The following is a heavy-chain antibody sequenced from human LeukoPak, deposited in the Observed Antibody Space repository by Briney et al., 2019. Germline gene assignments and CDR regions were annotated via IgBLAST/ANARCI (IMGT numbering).Heavy chain of an antibody. J-gene: IGHJ5*02. CDR1: GYSFTSYW. CDR3: ARQRFTMRAYAGNWFDP. CDR2: IYPGDSDT. Sequence: GESLKISCKGSGYSFTSYWIGWVRQLPGKGLEWMGIIYPGDSDTRYSPSFQGRVTISADKSISTAYLQWSSLKASDTAMYYCARQRFTMRAYAGNWFDPWGQGTLVTVSS. D-gene: IGHD3-10*01. V-gene: IGHV5-51*01.